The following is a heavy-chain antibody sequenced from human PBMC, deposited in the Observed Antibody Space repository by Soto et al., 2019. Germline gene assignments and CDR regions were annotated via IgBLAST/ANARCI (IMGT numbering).Heavy chain of an antibody. CDR2: IYSSGST. Sequence: SETLSLTCTVSGGSINSYYWSWIGQPPGKGLEWIGHIYSSGSTNYNPSLKTRVTMSLDTSKNQFSLKLNSVSAADTAVYYCARHRVDYDSSGYYYYDYGMDVWGQGTTVTVSS. CDR1: GGSINSYY. V-gene: IGHV4-59*01. J-gene: IGHJ6*02. CDR3: ARHRVDYDSSGYYYYDYGMDV. D-gene: IGHD3-22*01.